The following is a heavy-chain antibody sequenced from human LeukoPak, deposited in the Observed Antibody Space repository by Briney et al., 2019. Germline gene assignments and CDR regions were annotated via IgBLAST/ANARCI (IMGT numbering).Heavy chain of an antibody. Sequence: GGSLRLSCAASGFTFSSYGMHWVRQAPGKGLEWVAFIRYDGSNKYYADSVKGRFTISRDNSKNTLYLQMNSLRAEDTAVYYCARSKGWYTPSLYYFDYWGQGTLVTVSS. CDR3: ARSKGWYTPSLYYFDY. D-gene: IGHD2-8*01. J-gene: IGHJ4*02. CDR1: GFTFSSYG. CDR2: IRYDGSNK. V-gene: IGHV3-30*02.